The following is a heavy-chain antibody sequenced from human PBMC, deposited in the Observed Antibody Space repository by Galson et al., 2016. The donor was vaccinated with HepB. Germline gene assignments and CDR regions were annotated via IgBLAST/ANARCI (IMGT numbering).Heavy chain of an antibody. D-gene: IGHD1-26*01. J-gene: IGHJ4*02. V-gene: IGHV4-4*02. CDR1: GDSISGDSISKNYW. CDR3: ARGTLGTTATMAFDY. CDR2: IYQTGTA. Sequence: SETLSLTCTVSGDSISGDSISKNYWWSWVRQSPGQGLEWIGEIYQTGTANYNPSFTRRATISVDTSKNEISLRLDSVTAADTAVYYCARGTLGTTATMAFDYWGQGTPVSVSS.